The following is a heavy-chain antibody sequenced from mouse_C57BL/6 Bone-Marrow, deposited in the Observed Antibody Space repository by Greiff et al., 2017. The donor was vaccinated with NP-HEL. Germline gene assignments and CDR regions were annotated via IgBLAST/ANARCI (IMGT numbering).Heavy chain of an antibody. J-gene: IGHJ2*01. CDR1: GYTFTDYY. CDR2: INPYNGGT. CDR3: ARIAGTGY. Sequence: DVKLVESGPVLVKPGASVKMSCKASGYTFTDYYMNWVKQSHGKSLEWIGVINPYNGGTSYNQKFKGKATLTVDKSSSTAYMELNSLTSEDSAVYYCARIAGTGYWGQGTTLTVSS. D-gene: IGHD4-1*01. V-gene: IGHV1-19*01.